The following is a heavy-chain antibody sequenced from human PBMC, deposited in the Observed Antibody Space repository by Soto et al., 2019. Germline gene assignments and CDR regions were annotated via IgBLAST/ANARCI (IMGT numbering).Heavy chain of an antibody. D-gene: IGHD5-18*01. V-gene: IGHV4-34*01. Sequence: SETLSLTSAVYGGSFSGYYWSGIRQPPGKGLEWIGEINHSGSTNYNPSLKSRVTISVDTSKNQFSLKLSSVTAADTAVYYCARATWIQLWFFDYWGQGTLVTVS. CDR1: GGSFSGYY. J-gene: IGHJ4*02. CDR2: INHSGST. CDR3: ARATWIQLWFFDY.